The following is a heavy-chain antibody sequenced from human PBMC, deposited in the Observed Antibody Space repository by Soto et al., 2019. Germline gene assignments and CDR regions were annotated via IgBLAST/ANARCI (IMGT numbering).Heavy chain of an antibody. Sequence: GPEVKKPGASMRVSCKASGFIFTHYVINWVRQAPGQGLEWVGGLSGQGQNAHYAEKFQDRVTITKDTSTATSYLEVTSLRSDDSAVYFCARAGYDRSGHDVPQGGAFDVWGLGTVVTVSS. J-gene: IGHJ3*01. V-gene: IGHV1-18*01. D-gene: IGHD5-12*01. CDR3: ARAGYDRSGHDVPQGGAFDV. CDR2: LSGQGQNA. CDR1: GFIFTHYV.